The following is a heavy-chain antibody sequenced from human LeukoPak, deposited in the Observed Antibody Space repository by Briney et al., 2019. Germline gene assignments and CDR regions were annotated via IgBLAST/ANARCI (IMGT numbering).Heavy chain of an antibody. CDR3: AKDLLALRRTSNFDY. D-gene: IGHD2/OR15-2a*01. Sequence: PGRSLRLSCAAPRFIFSNYGMHWVRQPPGKGLEWVAVISYDGSNKYYADSVKGRFTISRDDSKNTLYLQMNSLRAEDTAVYYCAKDLLALRRTSNFDYWGQGTLVTVSS. V-gene: IGHV3-30*18. CDR2: ISYDGSNK. J-gene: IGHJ4*02. CDR1: RFIFSNYG.